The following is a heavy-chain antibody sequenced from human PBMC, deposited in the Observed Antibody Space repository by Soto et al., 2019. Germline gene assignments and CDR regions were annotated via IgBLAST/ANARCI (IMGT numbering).Heavy chain of an antibody. CDR1: GFTFSSYG. CDR2: ISYDGSNK. D-gene: IGHD5-18*01. Sequence: QVQLVESGGGVVQPGRSLRLSCAASGFTFSSYGMHWVRQAPGKGLEWVAVISYDGSNKYYADSVKGRFTISRDNSKNTLYLQMNSLRAEDTAVYYCARDRGYSYGYSGFYYYYGMDVWGQGTTVTVSS. CDR3: ARDRGYSYGYSGFYYYYGMDV. V-gene: IGHV3-30*03. J-gene: IGHJ6*02.